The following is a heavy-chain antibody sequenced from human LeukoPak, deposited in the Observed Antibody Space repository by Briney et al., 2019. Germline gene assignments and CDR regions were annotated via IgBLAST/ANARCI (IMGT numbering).Heavy chain of an antibody. CDR2: IYHSGST. CDR3: ARGPLAYCGGDCYKVLFFDL. J-gene: IGHJ2*01. D-gene: IGHD2-21*02. Sequence: SEILSLTCAVSVGSISSGSYSWSWTRQPPGKGLESIGYIYHSGSTYYNPSLKSRVTISVDRSKNQFSLKLSSVTAADTAVYYCARGPLAYCGGDCYKVLFFDLWGRGTLVTVSS. V-gene: IGHV4-30-2*01. CDR1: VGSISSGSYS.